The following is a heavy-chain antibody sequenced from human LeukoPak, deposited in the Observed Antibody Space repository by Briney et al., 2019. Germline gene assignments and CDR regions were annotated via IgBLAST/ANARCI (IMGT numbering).Heavy chain of an antibody. CDR3: ARDGVLYGMDV. CDR2: ITSSSSYI. J-gene: IGHJ6*02. Sequence: GGSLRLSSAASEFTFSSYSMNWVRQAPGKGLEWVSSITSSSSYIYYADSVKGRFTISRDNAKNSLFLQMNSLRAEDTAVYYCARDGVLYGMDVWGQGTTVTVSS. CDR1: EFTFSSYS. V-gene: IGHV3-21*01. D-gene: IGHD3-3*01.